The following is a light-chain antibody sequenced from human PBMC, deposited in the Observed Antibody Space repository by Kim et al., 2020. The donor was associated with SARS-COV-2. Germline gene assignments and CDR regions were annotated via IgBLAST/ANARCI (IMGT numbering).Light chain of an antibody. CDR1: TSNIGSKP. Sequence: ELTQPPSASGTPGQRVTVSCSGGTSNIGSKPVNWYQQLPGAAPKLLIYSDDQRPSGVPDRFSGSKSGTSASLAISGLQSEDEADYYCSSWDASLNGVVFGTGTKVTVL. CDR3: SSWDASLNGVV. V-gene: IGLV1-44*01. CDR2: SDD. J-gene: IGLJ1*01.